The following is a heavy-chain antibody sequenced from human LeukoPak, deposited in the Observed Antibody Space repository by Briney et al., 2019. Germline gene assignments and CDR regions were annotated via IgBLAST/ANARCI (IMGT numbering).Heavy chain of an antibody. J-gene: IGHJ4*02. CDR3: AKGTGADERPKPVDY. Sequence: PGGSLRLSCAASGFTFDDYAIHWVRQAPGKGLEWVSVISGDGGSTYYADSVKGRFTISRDNRKNSLYLQMNSLRTEDTALYYCAKGTGADERPKPVDYWGQGTLVTVSS. D-gene: IGHD1-14*01. V-gene: IGHV3-43*02. CDR2: ISGDGGST. CDR1: GFTFDDYA.